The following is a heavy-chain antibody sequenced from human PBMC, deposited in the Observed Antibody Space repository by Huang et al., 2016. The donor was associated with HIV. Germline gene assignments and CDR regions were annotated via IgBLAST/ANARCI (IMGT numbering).Heavy chain of an antibody. D-gene: IGHD4-17*01. CDR1: GFTFSNAW. CDR3: TTYSGLFRVTTYY. CDR2: IKSKTDGGTT. Sequence: EVQLVESGGGLVKPGGSLRLSCASSGFTFSNAWLSWVRPAPVKGLVWVGRIKSKTDGGTTDYAAPVKGRFTSSRDDSKNTLYLEMNSLKTEDTAVYYCTTYSGLFRVTTYYWGQGTLVTVSS. J-gene: IGHJ4*02. V-gene: IGHV3-15*01.